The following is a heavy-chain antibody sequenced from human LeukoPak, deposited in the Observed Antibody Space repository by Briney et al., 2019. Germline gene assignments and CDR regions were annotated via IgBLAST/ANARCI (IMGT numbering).Heavy chain of an antibody. CDR3: AREGGHYYDSSGYYSDAFDI. CDR1: GFTFSSYA. V-gene: IGHV3-30-3*01. CDR2: ISYDGSNK. D-gene: IGHD3-22*01. Sequence: AGGSLRLSCAASGFTFSSYAMHWVRQAPGKGLEWVAVISYDGSNKYYADSVKGRFTISRDNSKNTLYLQMNSLRAEDTAVYYCAREGGHYYDSSGYYSDAFDIWGQGTMVTVSS. J-gene: IGHJ3*02.